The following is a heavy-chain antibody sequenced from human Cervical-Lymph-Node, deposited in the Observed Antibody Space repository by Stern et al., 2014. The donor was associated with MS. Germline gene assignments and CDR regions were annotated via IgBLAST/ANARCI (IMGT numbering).Heavy chain of an antibody. D-gene: IGHD6-19*01. V-gene: IGHV3-30*03. CDR3: ARGSDWYPLDY. J-gene: IGHJ4*02. CDR2: ISFEGAKT. Sequence: VQLVASGGGVVQPGRSLRLSCSPSGFAFSTYGMYWVRQAPGKGLDWVALISFEGAKTYYADSVKGRFPISRDNPKNTLYLQMKSLRGEDTAVYYCARGSDWYPLDYWGQGTLVTVSS. CDR1: GFAFSTYG.